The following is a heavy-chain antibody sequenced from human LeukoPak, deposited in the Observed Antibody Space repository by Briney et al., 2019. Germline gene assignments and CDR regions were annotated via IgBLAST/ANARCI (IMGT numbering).Heavy chain of an antibody. CDR1: GASITSIKYY. Sequence: SEPLSLTCIVPGASITSIKYYWASIRQPPGKGLEGIGTLYSSGSANYNPSLTWRVSIPKDTSDTQSSLRPYSVPAARTSVYFCAREQGGTMYDFWGQGTQVTVSS. CDR2: LYSSGSA. CDR3: AREQGGTMYDF. J-gene: IGHJ4*02. D-gene: IGHD1-7*01. V-gene: IGHV4-39*02.